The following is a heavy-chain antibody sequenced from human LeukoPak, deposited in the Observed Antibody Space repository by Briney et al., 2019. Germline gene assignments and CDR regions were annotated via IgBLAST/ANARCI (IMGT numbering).Heavy chain of an antibody. V-gene: IGHV1-2*02. J-gene: IGHJ4*02. CDR1: GYTFTAYP. CDR3: ARDGEVRQGHCTTTSCPVDY. D-gene: IGHD2-2*01. CDR2: INPNSGDT. Sequence: ASVKVSCKASGYTFTAYPMHWVRQAPEQGLEYMGWINPNSGDTNYAQKFQGRVTMTRDTSMSTAYMELSGLRFDDTAVYYCARDGEVRQGHCTTTSCPVDYWGQGTLITVSS.